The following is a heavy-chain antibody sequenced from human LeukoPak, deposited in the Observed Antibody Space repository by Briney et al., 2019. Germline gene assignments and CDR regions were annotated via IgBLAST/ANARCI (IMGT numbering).Heavy chain of an antibody. CDR2: INSDGSTT. CDR3: AREAAAGKFDY. Sequence: GGSLRLSCAASGFTFSSYWMHWVRQAPGKGLVWVSRINSDGSTTDYAGSVKGRFTISRDNAKNTLYLQMDSLRAEDTAVYYCAREAAAGKFDYWGQGTLVTVSS. J-gene: IGHJ4*02. D-gene: IGHD6-13*01. CDR1: GFTFSSYW. V-gene: IGHV3-74*01.